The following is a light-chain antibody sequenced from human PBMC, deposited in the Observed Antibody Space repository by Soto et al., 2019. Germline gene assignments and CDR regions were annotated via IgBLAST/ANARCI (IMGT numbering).Light chain of an antibody. V-gene: IGKV3-20*01. CDR3: QQYSNWPPFT. J-gene: IGKJ5*01. CDR2: GAS. Sequence: EIVLTQSPGTLSLSPGERATLSCRASQSVSSSYLAWYQQKPGQAPRLLIYGASNRATGIPDRFSGSGSGTEFTLTISSLQSADSAVYYCQQYSNWPPFTFGQGTRLEIK. CDR1: QSVSSSY.